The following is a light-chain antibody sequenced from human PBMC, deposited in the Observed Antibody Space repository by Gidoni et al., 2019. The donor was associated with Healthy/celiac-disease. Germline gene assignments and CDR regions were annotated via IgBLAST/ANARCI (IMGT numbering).Light chain of an antibody. CDR3: QQSYSTPLT. V-gene: IGKV1-39*01. CDR2: AAS. CDR1: QGISSY. Sequence: DIQMTQSPSSLSASVGDRVTITCRASQGISSYLNWYQQKPGKAPKLLIYAASSLQSGVPSRFSGSGSGTDFHLTISSLQPEDFATYYCQQSYSTPLTFGGGTKVEIK. J-gene: IGKJ4*01.